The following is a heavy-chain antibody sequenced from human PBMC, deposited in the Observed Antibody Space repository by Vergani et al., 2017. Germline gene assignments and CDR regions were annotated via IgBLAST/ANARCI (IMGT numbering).Heavy chain of an antibody. V-gene: IGHV4-39*01. CDR3: ARNILWFGEFGWFDP. J-gene: IGHJ5*02. D-gene: IGHD3-10*01. Sequence: QLQLQESGPGLVKPSETLSLTCTDSGGSISSSSYYWGWIRQPPGKGLEWIGSIYYSGSTYYNPSLKSRVTISVDTSKNQFSLKLSSVTAADTAVYYCARNILWFGEFGWFDPWGQGTLVTVSS. CDR2: IYYSGST. CDR1: GGSISSSSYY.